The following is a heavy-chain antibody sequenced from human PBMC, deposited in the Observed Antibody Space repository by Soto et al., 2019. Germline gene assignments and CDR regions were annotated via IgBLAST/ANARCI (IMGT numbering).Heavy chain of an antibody. V-gene: IGHV3-33*01. J-gene: IGHJ6*02. CDR3: ARDEGSIAVDGTNYYYGMDV. CDR2: IWYDGSNK. CDR1: GFTFSSYG. Sequence: QVQLVASGGGVVQPGRSLRLSCAASGFTFSSYGMHWVRQAPGKGLEWVAVIWYDGSNKYYADSVKGRFTISRDNSKNTLSLQMNSLRAEDTAVYYCARDEGSIAVDGTNYYYGMDVWGQGTTVTVSS. D-gene: IGHD6-19*01.